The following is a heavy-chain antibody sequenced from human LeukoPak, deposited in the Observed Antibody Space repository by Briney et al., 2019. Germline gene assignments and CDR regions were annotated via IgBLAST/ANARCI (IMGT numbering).Heavy chain of an antibody. J-gene: IGHJ4*02. CDR2: INHSGST. CDR3: ARGYAQRWLQLHDY. D-gene: IGHD5-24*01. Sequence: SETLSLTCAVYGGSFSGYYWSWIRQPPGKGLEWIGEINHSGSTNYNPSLKSRVTISVDTSKNQFSLKLSSVTAADTAVYYCARGYAQRWLQLHDYWGQGTLVTVSS. V-gene: IGHV4-34*01. CDR1: GGSFSGYY.